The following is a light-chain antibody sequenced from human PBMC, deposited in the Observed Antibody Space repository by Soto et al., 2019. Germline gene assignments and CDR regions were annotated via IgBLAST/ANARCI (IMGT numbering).Light chain of an antibody. CDR1: QSVSSSY. V-gene: IGKV3-20*01. CDR3: QHYITSLTT. J-gene: IGKJ1*01. CDR2: GAS. Sequence: PGERVPLSCMASQSVSSSYLTWYQQKPGQALRLLIYGASTRATSIPARFSGSGSGTDFTLTISRLEPEDFAVYYCQHYITSLTTFGQGTKVDIK.